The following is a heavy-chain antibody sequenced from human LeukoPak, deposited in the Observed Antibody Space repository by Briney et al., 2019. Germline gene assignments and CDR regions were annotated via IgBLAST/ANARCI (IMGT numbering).Heavy chain of an antibody. J-gene: IGHJ6*02. D-gene: IGHD4-23*01. CDR2: MNPNSGNT. CDR3: ARDGGNSNYYYCGMDV. Sequence: ASVKVSCKASGYTFTSYGISWVRQATGQGLEWMGWMNPNSGNTGYAQKFQGRVTMTRNTSISTAYMELSSLRSEDTAVYYCARDGGNSNYYYCGMDVWGQGTTVTVSS. V-gene: IGHV1-8*02. CDR1: GYTFTSYG.